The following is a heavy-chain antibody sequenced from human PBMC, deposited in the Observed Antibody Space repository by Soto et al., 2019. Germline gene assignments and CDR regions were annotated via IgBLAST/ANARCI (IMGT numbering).Heavy chain of an antibody. V-gene: IGHV3-23*01. CDR1: GFTFSSYA. D-gene: IGHD2-15*01. J-gene: IGHJ4*02. Sequence: GGSLRLSCAASGFTFSSYAMSWVRQAPGKGLEWVSAISGSGGSTYYADSVKGRFTISRDNSKNTLYLQMNSLRAEDTAVYYCVKAVAIVVVGAPSDYWGQGTLVTVSS. CDR2: ISGSGGST. CDR3: VKAVAIVVVGAPSDY.